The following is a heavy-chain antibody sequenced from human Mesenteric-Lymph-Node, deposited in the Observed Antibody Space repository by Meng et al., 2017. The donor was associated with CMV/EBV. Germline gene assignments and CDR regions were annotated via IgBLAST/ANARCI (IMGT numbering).Heavy chain of an antibody. D-gene: IGHD2-2*01. Sequence: AMHWLRQAPGHKLDGMVWMDAGSSDTNYSREYLGRSTITRNTVEGIVYMEVNNLTSEDTAVYYCAGGSKGSYGGSRTQYQHPYYVDLWGQGTLVTVSS. CDR3: AGGSKGSYGGSRTQYQHPYYVDL. V-gene: IGHV1-3*03. J-gene: IGHJ4*02. CDR2: MDAGSSDT. CDR1: A.